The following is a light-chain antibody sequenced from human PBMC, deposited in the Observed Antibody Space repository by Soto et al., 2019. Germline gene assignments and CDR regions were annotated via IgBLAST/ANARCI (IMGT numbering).Light chain of an antibody. Sequence: QSALTQPASVSGPPGQSITISCTGTSSDVGSYNLVSWYQQHPGKAPKLMIHEVSKRPSGVSNRFSGSKSGNTASLTISGLQAEDEADYYCCSYAGSSTPYVFGTGTKLTVL. CDR2: EVS. CDR1: SSDVGSYNL. V-gene: IGLV2-23*02. J-gene: IGLJ1*01. CDR3: CSYAGSSTPYV.